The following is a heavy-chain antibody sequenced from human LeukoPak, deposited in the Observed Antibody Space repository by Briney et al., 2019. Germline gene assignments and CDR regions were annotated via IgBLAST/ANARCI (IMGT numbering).Heavy chain of an antibody. CDR3: ARDYPYYYDSSGYYSFDY. D-gene: IGHD3-22*01. CDR1: GLTVSTNY. V-gene: IGHV3-66*01. Sequence: GGSLRLSCAASGLTVSTNYMSWVRQAPGKGLEWVSVIYSGGSTYYADSVKGRFTISRDNSKNMLYLQMNSLRAEDTAVYYCARDYPYYYDSSGYYSFDYWGQGTLVTVSS. J-gene: IGHJ4*02. CDR2: IYSGGST.